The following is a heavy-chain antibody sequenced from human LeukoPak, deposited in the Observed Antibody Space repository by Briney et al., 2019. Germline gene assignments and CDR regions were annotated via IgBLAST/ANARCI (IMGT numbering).Heavy chain of an antibody. Sequence: SETLSLTCTVSGGSISSSSYYWGWIRQPPGKGLEWIGSIYYSGSTYYNPSLKSRVTISVDTSKNQFSLKLSSVTAADTAVYYCARSSVSRGTVIDYWGQGTLVTVSS. CDR3: ARSSVSRGTVIDY. J-gene: IGHJ4*02. V-gene: IGHV4-39*07. CDR1: GGSISSSSYY. CDR2: IYYSGST. D-gene: IGHD3-10*01.